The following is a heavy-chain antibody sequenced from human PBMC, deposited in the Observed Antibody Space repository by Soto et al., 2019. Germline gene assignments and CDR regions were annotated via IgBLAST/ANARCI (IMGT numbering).Heavy chain of an antibody. CDR3: ARDLGSGFSGYRVTSSGWPLYFDY. V-gene: IGHV3-30*03. Sequence: GGSLRLSCAASGFTFSDYGMHWVRQAPGKGLEWVAFITYHVSQKYYADSVKGRFTISRDNSKNTLYLQMNSLRAEDTAVYYCARDLGSGFSGYRVTSSGWPLYFDYWGQGTLVTVSS. D-gene: IGHD6-19*01. CDR1: GFTFSDYG. CDR2: ITYHVSQK. J-gene: IGHJ4*02.